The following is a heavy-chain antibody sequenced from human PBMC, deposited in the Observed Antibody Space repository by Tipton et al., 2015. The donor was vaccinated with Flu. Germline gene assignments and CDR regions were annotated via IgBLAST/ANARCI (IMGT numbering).Heavy chain of an antibody. Sequence: TLSLTCTISADSISSDYYWGWIRQPPGKGLEWIGNIFRTGATYRNPSLKSRVTISIDRSKNQFSLKLFSVTAADTAVYYCARSTYHYGSGSSDYWGQGTLVTVSS. CDR2: IFRTGAT. D-gene: IGHD3-10*01. CDR3: ARSTYHYGSGSSDY. J-gene: IGHJ4*02. V-gene: IGHV4-38-2*02. CDR1: ADSISSDYY.